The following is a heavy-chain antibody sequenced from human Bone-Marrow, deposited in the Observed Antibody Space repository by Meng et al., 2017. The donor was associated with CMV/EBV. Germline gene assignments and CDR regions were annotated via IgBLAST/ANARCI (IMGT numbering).Heavy chain of an antibody. CDR2: IISVFGTA. CDR3: ATRASWGPYYYDGMDV. D-gene: IGHD7-27*01. V-gene: IGHV1-69*05. CDR1: GGTFSSYA. J-gene: IGHJ6*02. Sequence: SVKVSCKASGGTFSSYAISWVRQAPGQGLEWMGGIISVFGTANYAQKFQGRVTITTDECTSTAYMELSSLRSEDTAVYYCATRASWGPYYYDGMDVWGQGTTVTVSS.